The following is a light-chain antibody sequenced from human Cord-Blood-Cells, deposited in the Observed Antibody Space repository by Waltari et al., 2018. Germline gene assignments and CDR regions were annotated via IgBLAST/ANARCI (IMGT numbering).Light chain of an antibody. CDR1: QSISSY. CDR2: AAS. CDR3: QQSYSTPHT. J-gene: IGKJ2*01. V-gene: IGKV1-39*01. Sequence: DIQMTQSPSSLSASVGDRVTITRRASQSISSYLNWYQQKPGKAPKLLIYAASSLQSGVPARFSGSGSGTDFTLTISSLQPEDVATYYCQQSYSTPHTFGRGTKLEIK.